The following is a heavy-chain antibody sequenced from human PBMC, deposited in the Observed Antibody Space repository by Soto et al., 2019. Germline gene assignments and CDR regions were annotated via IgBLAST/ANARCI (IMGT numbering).Heavy chain of an antibody. CDR2: IGRSGDT. V-gene: IGHV3-23*01. D-gene: IGHD3-10*01. J-gene: IGHJ6*03. Sequence: GGSLRLSCAASGFIFTNYAMSWVRQAPGKGLEWVSSIGRSGDTYYADSVRGRFTISRDDSKNTLYLQLNSLRAEDTAVYNCAQNYFMDVWGKGTTVTVSS. CDR3: AQNYFMDV. CDR1: GFIFTNYA.